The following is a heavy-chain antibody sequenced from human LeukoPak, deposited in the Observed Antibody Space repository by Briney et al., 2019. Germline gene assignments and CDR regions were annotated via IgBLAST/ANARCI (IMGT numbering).Heavy chain of an antibody. CDR3: ARDRGRWPYWYFDL. V-gene: IGHV1-69*06. D-gene: IGHD4-23*01. CDR2: IIPIFGTA. J-gene: IGHJ2*01. Sequence: SVKVSCKASGGTFSSYAISWVRQAPGQGLEWMGGIIPIFGTANYAQKFQGRVTITADKSTSTAYMELSSLRSEDTAVYYCARDRGRWPYWYFDLWGRGTLVTVSS. CDR1: GGTFSSYA.